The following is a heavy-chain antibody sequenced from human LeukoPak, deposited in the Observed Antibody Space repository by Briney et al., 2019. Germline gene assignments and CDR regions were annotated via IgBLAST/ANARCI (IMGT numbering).Heavy chain of an antibody. CDR2: FDPEDGET. D-gene: IGHD4-17*01. Sequence: GASVKVSCKVSGYTLTELSMHWVRQAPGKGLEWMGGFDPEDGETIYAQKFQGRVTMTEDTSTDTAYMELSSLRSEDTAVYYCATGRDPKKYGDLTSRFDYWGQGTLVTVSS. CDR3: ATGRDPKKYGDLTSRFDY. J-gene: IGHJ4*02. CDR1: GYTLTELS. V-gene: IGHV1-24*01.